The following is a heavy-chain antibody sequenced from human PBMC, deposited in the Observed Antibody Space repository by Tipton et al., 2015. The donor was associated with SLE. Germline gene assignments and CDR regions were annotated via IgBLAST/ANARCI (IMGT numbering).Heavy chain of an antibody. CDR2: IRYDGSNK. CDR3: ARDPMIHGSAHLDV. Sequence: SLRLSCAASGFTFSSYGMHWVRQAPGKGLEWVAFIRYDGSNKYYADSVKGRFTISRDNSKNTLYLQMNSLRSEDTALYYCARDPMIHGSAHLDVWGQGTTVTVSS. D-gene: IGHD3-22*01. CDR1: GFTFSSYG. J-gene: IGHJ6*02. V-gene: IGHV3-30*02.